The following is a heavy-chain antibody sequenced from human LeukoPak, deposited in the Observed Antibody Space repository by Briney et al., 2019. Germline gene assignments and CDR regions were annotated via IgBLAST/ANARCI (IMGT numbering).Heavy chain of an antibody. D-gene: IGHD5-12*01. V-gene: IGHV4-34*01. CDR2: INHSGST. CDR1: GGSFSGYY. J-gene: IGHJ6*03. CDR3: ARLFRHSGYDSTSYYYYYMDV. Sequence: SETLSLTCAVYGGSFSGYYWSWIRQPLGKGLEWIGEINHSGSTNYNPSLKSRVTISVDTSKNQFSLKLSSVTAADTAVYYCARLFRHSGYDSTSYYYYYMDVWGKGTTVTVSS.